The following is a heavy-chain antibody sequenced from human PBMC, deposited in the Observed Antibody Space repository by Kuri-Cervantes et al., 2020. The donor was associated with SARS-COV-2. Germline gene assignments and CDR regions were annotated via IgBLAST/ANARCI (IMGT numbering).Heavy chain of an antibody. CDR2: ISGSGGST. CDR3: AKEFFSLGWDGGHLEY. Sequence: GESLKISCAASGFTFSTYVMSWVRQAPGKGLEWVSDISGSGGSTYYAASVKGRFTISRDNSKNTLYLQMNSLRVEDTAVYYCAKEFFSLGWDGGHLEYWGQGTLVTVSS. J-gene: IGHJ4*02. V-gene: IGHV3-23*01. D-gene: IGHD3-16*01. CDR1: GFTFSTYV.